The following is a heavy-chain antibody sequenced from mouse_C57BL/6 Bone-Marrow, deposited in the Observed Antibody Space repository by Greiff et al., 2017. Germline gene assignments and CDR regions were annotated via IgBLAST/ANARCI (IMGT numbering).Heavy chain of an antibody. Sequence: EVKLMESGGGLVQPGGSLKLSCAASGFTFSDYFMYWVRQTPEKRLEWVAYISNGGGSTYYPDTVKGRFTISRDNAKNTLYLQMSRLQSEDTSMYYCARQGPHAMDYSGQVTAVTVSS. CDR2: ISNGGGST. J-gene: IGHJ4*01. V-gene: IGHV5-12*01. CDR3: ARQGPHAMDY. CDR1: GFTFSDYF.